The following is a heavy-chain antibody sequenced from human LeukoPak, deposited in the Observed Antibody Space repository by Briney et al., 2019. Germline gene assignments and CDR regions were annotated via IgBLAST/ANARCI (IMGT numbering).Heavy chain of an antibody. D-gene: IGHD6-6*01. V-gene: IGHV3-43*01. Sequence: GGTLRLSCAASGFTFSNHGMNWVRQAPGKGLEWVSLISWDGGSTYYADSVKGRFTISRDNSKNSLYLQMNSLRTEDTALYYCAKAMSIAARLELGYWGQGTLVTVSS. J-gene: IGHJ4*02. CDR2: ISWDGGST. CDR3: AKAMSIAARLELGY. CDR1: GFTFSNHG.